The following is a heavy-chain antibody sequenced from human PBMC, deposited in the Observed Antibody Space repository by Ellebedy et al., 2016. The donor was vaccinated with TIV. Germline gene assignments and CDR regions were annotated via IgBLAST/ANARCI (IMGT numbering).Heavy chain of an antibody. CDR2: ISGSGGST. Sequence: GGSLRLXXAASGFTFSSYAMSWVRQAPGKGLEWVSAISGSGGSTYYADSVKGRFTISRDNSKNTLYLQMNSLRAEDTAVYYCAKGRGGAMAHLDYWGQGTLVTVSS. V-gene: IGHV3-23*01. D-gene: IGHD5-18*01. J-gene: IGHJ4*02. CDR1: GFTFSSYA. CDR3: AKGRGGAMAHLDY.